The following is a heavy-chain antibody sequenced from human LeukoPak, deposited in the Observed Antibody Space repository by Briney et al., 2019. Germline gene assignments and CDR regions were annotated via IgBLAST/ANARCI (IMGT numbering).Heavy chain of an antibody. CDR2: ISAYNGNT. D-gene: IGHD6-13*01. V-gene: IGHV1-18*01. Sequence: ASVKVSCKDSGYTFTSYGISWVRQAPGQGLEWMGWISAYNGNTNYAQKLQGRVTMTTDTSTSTAYMELRSLRSDDTAVYYCARVDIAAAGMPFDYWGQGTLVTVSS. CDR3: ARVDIAAAGMPFDY. CDR1: GYTFTSYG. J-gene: IGHJ4*02.